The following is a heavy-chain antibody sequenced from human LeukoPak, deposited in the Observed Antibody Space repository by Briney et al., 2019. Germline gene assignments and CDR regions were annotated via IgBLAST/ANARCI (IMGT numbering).Heavy chain of an antibody. CDR1: GGSISSYY. D-gene: IGHD6-19*01. CDR3: AREVAVAGTDAFDI. J-gene: IGHJ3*02. V-gene: IGHV4-59*01. CDR2: IYYSGST. Sequence: SETLSLTCTVSGGSISSYYWSWIRQPPGKGLERIGYIYYSGSTNYNPSLKSRVTISVDTSKNQFSLKLSSVTAADTAVYYCAREVAVAGTDAFDIWGQGTMVTVSS.